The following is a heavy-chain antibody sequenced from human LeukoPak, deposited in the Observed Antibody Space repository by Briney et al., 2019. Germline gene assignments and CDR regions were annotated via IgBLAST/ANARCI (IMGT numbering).Heavy chain of an antibody. V-gene: IGHV1-46*01. CDR1: GYTFTSYY. D-gene: IGHD6-19*01. CDR3: ARTGIAVAGRGNFDY. CDR2: INPSGGST. J-gene: IGHJ4*02. Sequence: GASVKVSCKASGYTFTSYYMHWVRQAPGQGLEWMRIINPSGGSTSYAQKFQGRVTMTRDTSTSTVYMELSSLRSEDTAVYYCARTGIAVAGRGNFDYWGQGTLVTVSS.